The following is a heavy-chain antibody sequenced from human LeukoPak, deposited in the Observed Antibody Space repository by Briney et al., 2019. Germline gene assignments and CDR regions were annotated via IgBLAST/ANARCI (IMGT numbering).Heavy chain of an antibody. CDR2: IIPIFGTA. V-gene: IGHV1-69*05. CDR3: ARVPMRGATALDY. Sequence: SVKVSCKASGGTFSSYAISWVRQAPGQGLEWMGGIIPIFGTANYAQKFQGRVTITTDESTSTAYMELSSLRSEDTAVYYCARVPMRGATALDYWGQGTLVTVSS. CDR1: GGTFSSYA. J-gene: IGHJ4*02. D-gene: IGHD1-26*01.